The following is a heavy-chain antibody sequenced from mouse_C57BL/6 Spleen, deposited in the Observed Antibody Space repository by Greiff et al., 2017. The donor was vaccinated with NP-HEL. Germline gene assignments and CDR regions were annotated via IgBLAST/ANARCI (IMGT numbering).Heavy chain of an antibody. D-gene: IGHD2-3*01. J-gene: IGHJ2*01. Sequence: VQLKQPGAELVKPGASVKLSCKASGYTFTSYWMHWVKQRPGQGLEWIGMIHPNSGSTNYNEKFKSKATLTVDKSSSTAYMQLSSLTSEDSAVYYCARWGYDGYYVNYFDYWGQGTTLTVSS. CDR3: ARWGYDGYYVNYFDY. CDR2: IHPNSGST. CDR1: GYTFTSYW. V-gene: IGHV1-64*01.